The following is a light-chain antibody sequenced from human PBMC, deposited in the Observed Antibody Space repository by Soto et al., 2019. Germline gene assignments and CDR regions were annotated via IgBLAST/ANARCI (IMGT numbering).Light chain of an antibody. CDR1: QNIVNN. V-gene: IGKV3-15*01. CDR2: GAS. J-gene: IGKJ3*01. Sequence: EIVMTQSPATLSVSPGERVTLSCRASQNIVNNLAWYQQKPGQGPWLLIYGASNRATGVPARFSGSGSGTEFTLTISSLQSEDFALYYCQQYYSWPLTFGPGTKLDVK. CDR3: QQYYSWPLT.